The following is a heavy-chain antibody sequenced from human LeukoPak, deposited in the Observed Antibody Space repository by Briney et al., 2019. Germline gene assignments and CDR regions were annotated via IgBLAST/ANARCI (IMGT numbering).Heavy chain of an antibody. V-gene: IGHV3-43*02. Sequence: GGSLRLSCAASGFTFSSYAMSWVRQAPGKGLEWVSLISGDGGSTYYADSVKGRFTISRDNSKNSLYLQMNSLRTEDTALYYCAKDAYDILTGYYDYWGQGTLVTVSS. CDR3: AKDAYDILTGYYDY. CDR1: GFTFSSYA. J-gene: IGHJ4*02. D-gene: IGHD3-9*01. CDR2: ISGDGGST.